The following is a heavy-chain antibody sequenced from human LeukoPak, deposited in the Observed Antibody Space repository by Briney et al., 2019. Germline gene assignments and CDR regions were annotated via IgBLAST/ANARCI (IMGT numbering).Heavy chain of an antibody. D-gene: IGHD3-22*01. Sequence: PSETLSLTCAVYGGSFSGYYWSWIRQPPGKGLEWIGEINHSGSTNYNPSLKSRATISVDTSKNQFSLKLSSVTAADTAVYYCARGDAPHRGSGYYYGGVQHWGQGTLVTVSS. CDR1: GGSFSGYY. CDR3: ARGDAPHRGSGYYYGGVQH. CDR2: INHSGST. V-gene: IGHV4-34*01. J-gene: IGHJ1*01.